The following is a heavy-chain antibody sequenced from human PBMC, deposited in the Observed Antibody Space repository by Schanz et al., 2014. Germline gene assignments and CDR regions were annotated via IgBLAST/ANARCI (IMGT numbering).Heavy chain of an antibody. CDR1: GYTFTSYA. D-gene: IGHD3-16*01. V-gene: IGHV1-18*01. CDR2: ISAYSGNP. CDR3: TVSLPVFEQSNAE. J-gene: IGHJ4*03. Sequence: SVKVSCKASGYTFTSYAFTWVRQAPGQGLEWMGWISAYSGNPNYAQKFQDRVTMTTYTSTGTACMELKSTRSDDTAVYCCTVSLPVFEQSNAEWGPGTLVNVSS.